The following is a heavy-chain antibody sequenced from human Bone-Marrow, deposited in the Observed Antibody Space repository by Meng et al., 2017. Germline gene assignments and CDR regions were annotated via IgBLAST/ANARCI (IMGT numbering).Heavy chain of an antibody. CDR3: ARDHRRSGWYGY. CDR2: IYHSGNT. J-gene: IGHJ4*02. V-gene: IGHV4-38-2*02. CDR1: NFSISSGYY. Sequence: SETLSLTCAVSNFSISSGYYWAWIRQPPGKGLEWIGSIYHSGNTYYNPSLKSRVTISVDTSKNQFSLKLSSVTAADTAVYYCARDHRRSGWYGYWGQGTLVTVSS. D-gene: IGHD6-19*01.